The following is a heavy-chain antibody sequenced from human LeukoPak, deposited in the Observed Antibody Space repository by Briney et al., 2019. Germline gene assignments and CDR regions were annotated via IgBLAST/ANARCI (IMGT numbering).Heavy chain of an antibody. J-gene: IGHJ4*02. Sequence: GGSLRLSCAASGFTFSSHAMSWVRQAPGKGLEWVSAISGSGGSTYHADSVKGRFTISRDNSKNTLYLQMNSLRAEDTAVYYCAKDRQYYDILTGYYSSYWGQGTLVTVSS. CDR1: GFTFSSHA. V-gene: IGHV3-23*01. D-gene: IGHD3-9*01. CDR2: ISGSGGST. CDR3: AKDRQYYDILTGYYSSY.